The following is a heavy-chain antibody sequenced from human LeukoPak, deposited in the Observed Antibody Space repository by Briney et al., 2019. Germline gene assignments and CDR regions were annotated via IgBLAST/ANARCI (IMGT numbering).Heavy chain of an antibody. J-gene: IGHJ6*03. D-gene: IGHD2-2*01. CDR1: GGSISSSSYY. CDR3: AREVVPAATDYYYYMDV. Sequence: PSETLSLTCTVSGGSISSSSYYWGWIRQPPGKGLEWIGSIYYSGSTYYNPSLKSRVTISVDTSKNQFSLKLSSVTAADTAVYYCAREVVPAATDYYYYMDVWGKGTTVTVSS. V-gene: IGHV4-39*02. CDR2: IYYSGST.